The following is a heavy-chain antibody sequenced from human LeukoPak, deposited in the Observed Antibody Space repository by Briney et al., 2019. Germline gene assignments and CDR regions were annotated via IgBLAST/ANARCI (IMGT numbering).Heavy chain of an antibody. CDR3: ARDDKTPYSSSSYYFDY. Sequence: SETLSLTCDVSGGSMSSSNWWSWVRQPPGKGLEWIGEIYHSGSTNYNPSLKSRVTISVDTSKNQFSLKLSSVTAADTAVYYCARDDKTPYSSSSYYFDYWGQGTLVTVSS. CDR1: GGSMSSSNW. D-gene: IGHD6-6*01. V-gene: IGHV4-4*02. CDR2: IYHSGST. J-gene: IGHJ4*02.